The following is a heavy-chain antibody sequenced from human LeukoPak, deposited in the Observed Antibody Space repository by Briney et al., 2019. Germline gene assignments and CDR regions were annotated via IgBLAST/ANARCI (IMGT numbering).Heavy chain of an antibody. J-gene: IGHJ6*04. CDR2: IEPSDSYT. Sequence: GGSLLISCQGSGSLFTSYWISGGRQVPGKGREGMGRIEPSDSYTNYSPSFQGHVTISADKSISTAYLQWSSLKASDTAMYYCARLLIAAAGTGWYYYYGMDVWGKGTTVTVSS. CDR3: ARLLIAAAGTGWYYYYGMDV. V-gene: IGHV5-10-1*01. CDR1: GSLFTSYW. D-gene: IGHD6-13*01.